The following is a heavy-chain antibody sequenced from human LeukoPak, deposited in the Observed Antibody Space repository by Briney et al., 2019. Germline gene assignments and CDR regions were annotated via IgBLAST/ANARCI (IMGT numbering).Heavy chain of an antibody. CDR3: ARAWGGLWTGYCTNGVCPVGDY. CDR2: ISSSSSYI. V-gene: IGHV3-21*01. CDR1: GFTFSSYS. J-gene: IGHJ4*02. D-gene: IGHD2-8*01. Sequence: NAGGSLRLSCAASGFTFSSYSMNWVRQAPGKGLEWVSSISSSSSYIYYADSVKGRFTISRDNAKNSLYLQMNSLRAEDTAVYYCARAWGGLWTGYCTNGVCPVGDYWGQGTLVTVSS.